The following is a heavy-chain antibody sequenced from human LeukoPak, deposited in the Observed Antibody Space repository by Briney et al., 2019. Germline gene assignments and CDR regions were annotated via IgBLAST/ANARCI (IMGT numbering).Heavy chain of an antibody. CDR2: IRYDGSNK. V-gene: IGHV3-30*02. CDR3: AKDPELLGYCSSTSCYFDY. Sequence: GGSLRLPCAASGFTFSSYGMHWVRQAPGKGLEWVAFIRYDGSNKYYADSVKGRFTISRDNSKNTLYLQMNSLRAEDTAVYYCAKDPELLGYCSSTSCYFDYWGQGTLVTVSS. CDR1: GFTFSSYG. J-gene: IGHJ4*02. D-gene: IGHD2-2*01.